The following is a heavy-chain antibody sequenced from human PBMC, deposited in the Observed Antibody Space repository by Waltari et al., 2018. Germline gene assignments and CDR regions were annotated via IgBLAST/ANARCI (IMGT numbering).Heavy chain of an antibody. CDR2: IFSNDEK. V-gene: IGHV2-26*01. CDR3: ARTRVVFGGGGLDY. Sequence: QVTLKESGPVLVKPTETLTLTCTVSGFSLSNARLGVSWLRHPPGKALEWLAHIFSNDEKSYSTSLKSRLTISKDTSKSQVVLTMTNMDPVDTATYYCARTRVVFGGGGLDYWGQGTLVTVSS. J-gene: IGHJ4*02. CDR1: GFSLSNARLG. D-gene: IGHD3-3*01.